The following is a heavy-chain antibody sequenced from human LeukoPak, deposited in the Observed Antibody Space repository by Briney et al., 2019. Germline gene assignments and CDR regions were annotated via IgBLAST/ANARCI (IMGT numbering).Heavy chain of an antibody. Sequence: ASVKGSSKASGYSFTAYYLHCVRHAPGQGLEWMGWMKPESGKTGTAQRFQGRVTLTRDTSTSTAYMEVTRLTSDDTAIYYCARDKNPTVFDYWGQGTLVTVSS. CDR1: GYSFTAYY. CDR3: ARDKNPTVFDY. V-gene: IGHV1-2*02. CDR2: MKPESGKT. J-gene: IGHJ4*01.